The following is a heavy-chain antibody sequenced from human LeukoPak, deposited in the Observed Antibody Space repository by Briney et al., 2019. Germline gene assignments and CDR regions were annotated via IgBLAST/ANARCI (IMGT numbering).Heavy chain of an antibody. D-gene: IGHD5-18*01. CDR2: IIPIFGIA. V-gene: IGHV1-69*17. CDR3: ARRLGYSYGSYYYGMDV. CDR1: GGTFSSYA. J-gene: IGHJ6*02. Sequence: SVKVSCKASGGTFSSYAISWVRQAPGQGLEWTGGIIPIFGIANYAQKFQGRVTITADKSTSTAYMELSSLRSEDTAVYYCARRLGYSYGSYYYGMDVWGQGTTVTVSS.